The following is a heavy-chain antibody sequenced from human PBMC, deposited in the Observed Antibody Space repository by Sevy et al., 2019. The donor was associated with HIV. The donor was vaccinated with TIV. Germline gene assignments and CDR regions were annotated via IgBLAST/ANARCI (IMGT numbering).Heavy chain of an antibody. CDR2: ISYDGSTK. CDR3: ARVGASSSWDGGSYGMDV. J-gene: IGHJ6*02. V-gene: IGHV3-30-3*01. D-gene: IGHD6-13*01. CDR1: GFTFSSYA. Sequence: GGSLRLSCAASGFTFSSYAMHWVRQAPGKGLEWVAVISYDGSTKYYADSVKGRFTISRDNSKNTLYLQMNSLRAEDTAVYYCARVGASSSWDGGSYGMDVWGQGTTVTVSS.